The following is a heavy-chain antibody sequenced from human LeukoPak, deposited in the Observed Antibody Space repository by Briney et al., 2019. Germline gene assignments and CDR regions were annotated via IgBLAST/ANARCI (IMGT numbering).Heavy chain of an antibody. CDR2: ISSSSSYI. V-gene: IGHV3-21*01. J-gene: IGHJ5*02. Sequence: GGSLRLSCAASGFTFSSYSMNWVRQAPGKGLEWVSSISSSSSYIYYADSVKGRFTISRDNAKNSLYLQMNSLRAEDTAVYHCARGGRTVTTSNWFDPWGQGTLVTVSS. D-gene: IGHD4-11*01. CDR3: ARGGRTVTTSNWFDP. CDR1: GFTFSSYS.